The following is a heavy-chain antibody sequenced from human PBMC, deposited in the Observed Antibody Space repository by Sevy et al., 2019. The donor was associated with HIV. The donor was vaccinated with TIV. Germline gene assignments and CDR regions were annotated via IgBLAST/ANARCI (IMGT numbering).Heavy chain of an antibody. CDR2: LSYDGSKE. V-gene: IGHV3-30*02. D-gene: IGHD3-16*02. CDR3: TKDMVTFGGIIANSPGGFDI. CDR1: GFRFSSYG. J-gene: IGHJ3*02. Sequence: GGSLRLSCAASGFRFSSYGMNWVRQAPGKGLEWVAFLSYDGSKEDYAASVKGRFTISRDNSKNTVYVEMNSLRAEDTAGYHCTKDMVTFGGIIANSPGGFDIWGQGTMVTVSS.